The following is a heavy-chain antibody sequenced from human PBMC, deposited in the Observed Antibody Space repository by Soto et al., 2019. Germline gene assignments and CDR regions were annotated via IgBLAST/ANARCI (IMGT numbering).Heavy chain of an antibody. CDR2: IYYSGST. V-gene: IGHV4-39*01. CDR3: ARVPYCSGGSCYLLFDL. CDR1: GGSISSSSYF. J-gene: IGHJ2*01. D-gene: IGHD2-15*01. Sequence: SETLSLTCTVSGGSISSSSYFWGWIRQPPGKGLEWIGSIYYSGSTYYNPSLKSRVTVSVDTSKNQFSLNLSSVTAADTAVYYCARVPYCSGGSCYLLFDLWGRGTLVTVSS.